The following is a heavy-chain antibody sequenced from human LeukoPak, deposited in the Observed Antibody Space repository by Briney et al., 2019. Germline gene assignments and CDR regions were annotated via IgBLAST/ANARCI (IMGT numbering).Heavy chain of an antibody. D-gene: IGHD5-18*01. CDR2: INAGNGNT. Sequence: ASVKVSCKASGGTFSTYAMHWVRQAPGQRLEWMGWINAGNGNTKYSQKFQGRVTITRDTSASTAYMELSSLRSEDTAVYYCARGPQIQLWLVDPYYYGMDVWGQGTTVTVSS. V-gene: IGHV1-3*01. CDR1: GGTFSTYA. J-gene: IGHJ6*02. CDR3: ARGPQIQLWLVDPYYYGMDV.